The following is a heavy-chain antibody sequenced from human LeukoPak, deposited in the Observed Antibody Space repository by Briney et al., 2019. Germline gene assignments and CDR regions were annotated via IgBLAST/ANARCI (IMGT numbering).Heavy chain of an antibody. V-gene: IGHV4-39*07. D-gene: IGHD1-26*01. Sequence: SETLSLTCTVSGGSISSSSYYWGWIRQPPGKGLEWIGSIYYSGSTYYNPSLKSRVTISVETSKNQFSLKLSSVTAADTAVYYCARAVGATDYYYYYYMDVWGKGTTVTVSS. CDR3: ARAVGATDYYYYYYMDV. J-gene: IGHJ6*03. CDR2: IYYSGST. CDR1: GGSISSSSYY.